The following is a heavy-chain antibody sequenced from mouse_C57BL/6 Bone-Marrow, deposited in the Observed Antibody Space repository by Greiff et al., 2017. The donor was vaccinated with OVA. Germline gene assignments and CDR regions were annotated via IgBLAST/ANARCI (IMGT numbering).Heavy chain of an antibody. CDR2: INPGSGGT. D-gene: IGHD6-1*01. Sequence: QVQLQQSGAELVRPGPSVKVSCKASGYAFTNYLIEWVKQRPGQGLEWIGVINPGSGGTNYNEKFKGKATLTADKSSSTAYMQLSSLTSEDSAVYFLTRPPLAPSSHFADWGPGTTVTVS. J-gene: IGHJ2*01. CDR1: GYAFTNYL. CDR3: TRPPLAPSSHFAD. V-gene: IGHV1-54*01.